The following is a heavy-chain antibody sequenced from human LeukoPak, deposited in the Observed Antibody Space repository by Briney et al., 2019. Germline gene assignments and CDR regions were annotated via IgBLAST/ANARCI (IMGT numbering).Heavy chain of an antibody. CDR2: ISYDGSNE. Sequence: GGSLRLSCAASGFTFSSYGMHWVRQAPGKGLEWVAVISYDGSNEYYADSVKGRFTISRDNSKNTLYLQMNSLRPEDTAVYYCAREYGSGSYTGIDYWGQGTLVTVSS. CDR1: GFTFSSYG. J-gene: IGHJ4*02. V-gene: IGHV3-30*03. CDR3: AREYGSGSYTGIDY. D-gene: IGHD3-10*01.